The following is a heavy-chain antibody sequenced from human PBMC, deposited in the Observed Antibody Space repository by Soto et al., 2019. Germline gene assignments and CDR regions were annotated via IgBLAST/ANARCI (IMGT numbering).Heavy chain of an antibody. CDR3: VKDGSSGWPYLYDMDV. V-gene: IGHV3-30*18. D-gene: IGHD6-19*01. Sequence: QVQLVESGGGVVQPGRSLRLSCAASGFTFSSYGMHWVRQAPGKGLEWVAVISYDGRNKYYADAVKGRFTISRDNSKNTLYLQMSSLRAEDTAVYYCVKDGSSGWPYLYDMDVWGQGTTGTVSS. CDR2: ISYDGRNK. J-gene: IGHJ6*02. CDR1: GFTFSSYG.